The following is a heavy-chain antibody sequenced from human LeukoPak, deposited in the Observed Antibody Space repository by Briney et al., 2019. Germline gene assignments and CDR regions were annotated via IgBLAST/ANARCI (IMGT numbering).Heavy chain of an antibody. D-gene: IGHD1-26*01. J-gene: IGHJ4*02. Sequence: PSETLSLTCTVSGGSISSYYWSWIRQPPGKGLEWIGYIYYSGSTNYNPSLKSRVTISVDTSKNQFSLKLSSVTAADTAVYYCARHGTGPGYFDYWGQGTLVTVSS. CDR1: GGSISSYY. V-gene: IGHV4-59*08. CDR2: IYYSGST. CDR3: ARHGTGPGYFDY.